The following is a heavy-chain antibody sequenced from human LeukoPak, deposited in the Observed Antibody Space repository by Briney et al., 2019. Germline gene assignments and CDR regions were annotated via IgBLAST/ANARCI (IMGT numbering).Heavy chain of an antibody. Sequence: ASVRVSCKASGYTFTGYYMHWVRQAPGQGLEWMGWINPNSGGTNYAQKFQGWVTMTRDTSISTAYMELSRLRSDDTAVYYCAREPSDNWQREDLWGRGTLVIVSS. CDR2: INPNSGGT. J-gene: IGHJ5*02. CDR1: GYTFTGYY. D-gene: IGHD5-24*01. CDR3: AREPSDNWQREDL. V-gene: IGHV1-2*04.